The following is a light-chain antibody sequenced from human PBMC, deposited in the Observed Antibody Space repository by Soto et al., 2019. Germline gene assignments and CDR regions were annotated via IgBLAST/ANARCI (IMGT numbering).Light chain of an antibody. J-gene: IGLJ3*02. Sequence: QSVLTQPPSASGTPGQRVTISCSGSSSNIGSNYVYWYQQLPGTAPKLLIYRNNQRPSGVPDRFSGSKSGTSASLAISGLRSEDEADYYCAAWDDSRGVFGGGTKQTVL. CDR3: AAWDDSRGV. CDR2: RNN. V-gene: IGLV1-47*01. CDR1: SSNIGSNY.